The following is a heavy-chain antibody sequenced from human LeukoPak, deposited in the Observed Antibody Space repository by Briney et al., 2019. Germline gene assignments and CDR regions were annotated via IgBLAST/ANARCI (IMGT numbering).Heavy chain of an antibody. J-gene: IGHJ4*02. V-gene: IGHV3-23*01. CDR3: ARDGFGTGSN. D-gene: IGHD3-16*01. Sequence: WVRQAXXXXXEWVSAISGSGGSTYYADSVKGRFIISRDNAKNSLYLQMNTLRADDTAVYYCARDGFGTGSNWGQGTLVTVSS. CDR2: ISGSGGST.